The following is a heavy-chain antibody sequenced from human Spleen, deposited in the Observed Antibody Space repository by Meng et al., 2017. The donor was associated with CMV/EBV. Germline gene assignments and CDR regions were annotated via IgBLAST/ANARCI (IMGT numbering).Heavy chain of an antibody. D-gene: IGHD3-3*01. Sequence: YGGSFSGYSWSWIRQPPGKGLEWIGEINHRGSTNYNPSLKSRLTISVDTSKNQFSLKLSSVTAADTAMYYCARGAYYDFWSSYKRFDPWGQGTLVTVSS. J-gene: IGHJ5*02. CDR1: GGSFSGYS. V-gene: IGHV4-34*01. CDR2: INHRGST. CDR3: ARGAYYDFWSSYKRFDP.